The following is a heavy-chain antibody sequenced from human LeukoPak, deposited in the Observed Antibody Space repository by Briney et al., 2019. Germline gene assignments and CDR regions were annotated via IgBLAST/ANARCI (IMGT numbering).Heavy chain of an antibody. CDR1: GFTFSGYG. CDR2: ISYDGNNK. Sequence: PGGSLRLSCEASGFTFSGYGMHWVRQAPGKGLEWVAVISYDGNNKYYADSVKGRFTISRDDSKNTLYLQMNSLRAEDTAVYYCAKAHYSIAADSFDYWGQGTLVTVSS. J-gene: IGHJ4*02. V-gene: IGHV3-30*18. CDR3: AKAHYSIAADSFDY. D-gene: IGHD6-13*01.